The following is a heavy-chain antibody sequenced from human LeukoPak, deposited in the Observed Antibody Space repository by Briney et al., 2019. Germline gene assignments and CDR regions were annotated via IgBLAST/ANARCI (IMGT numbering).Heavy chain of an antibody. Sequence: ASVKVSCKASGYTFTGYNLHWVRQAPGQGLEWMGWVNPNSGGTNYAQKFQGRVTMTRDTSINTAYMELSRLRSGDTAVYYCARYIEYYDFWSGSDAWFDPWGQGTLVTVSS. D-gene: IGHD3-3*01. CDR3: ARYIEYYDFWSGSDAWFDP. CDR1: GYTFTGYN. J-gene: IGHJ5*02. CDR2: VNPNSGGT. V-gene: IGHV1-2*02.